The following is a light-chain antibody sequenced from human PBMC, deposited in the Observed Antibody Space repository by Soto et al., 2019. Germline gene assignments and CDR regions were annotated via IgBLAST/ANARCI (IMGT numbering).Light chain of an antibody. Sequence: DIQMTQSPSSLSASVGDRVTITCRASKSISSYLNWYHQKPGKAPKLLIYAASSLQSGVPSRFSGSGSGTDFTLTISSLQPEDFATYYCQQSYSTPLMYTFGQGTKLEIK. CDR3: QQSYSTPLMYT. CDR2: AAS. V-gene: IGKV1-39*01. CDR1: KSISSY. J-gene: IGKJ2*01.